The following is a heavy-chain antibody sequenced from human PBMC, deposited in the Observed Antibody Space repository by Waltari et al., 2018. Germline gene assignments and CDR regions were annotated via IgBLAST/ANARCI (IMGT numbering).Heavy chain of an antibody. CDR1: GFTFSSYS. CDR3: AREAYSSSWFFDL. J-gene: IGHJ3*01. CDR2: LISTSSSI. D-gene: IGHD6-13*01. V-gene: IGHV3-48*04. Sequence: EAQLVESGGGLVQPGGSLRLSCAASGFTFSSYSMNWVRQAPGKGLEWISYLISTSSSIYYADSVRGRFTISRDNAKNSLYLQMNSLRAEDTAVYYCAREAYSSSWFFDLWGQGTVVTVSS.